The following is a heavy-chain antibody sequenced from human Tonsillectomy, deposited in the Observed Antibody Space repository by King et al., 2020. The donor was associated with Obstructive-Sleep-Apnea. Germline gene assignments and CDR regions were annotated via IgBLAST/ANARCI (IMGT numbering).Heavy chain of an antibody. CDR2: MHHRGST. D-gene: IGHD3-10*01. J-gene: IGHJ4*02. V-gene: IGHV4-38-2*02. CDR3: ARESRLRISMVRGVIS. Sequence: QLQESGPGLVKPSETLSLTCTVSSNSISSDYFWGWIRQPPGKGLEWIGSMHHRGSTYYNPSLKSRVSMSVDTSQKQFSLKLGSVSAADTAVYYCARESRLRISMVRGVISWGQGILVTVSS. CDR1: SNSISSDYF.